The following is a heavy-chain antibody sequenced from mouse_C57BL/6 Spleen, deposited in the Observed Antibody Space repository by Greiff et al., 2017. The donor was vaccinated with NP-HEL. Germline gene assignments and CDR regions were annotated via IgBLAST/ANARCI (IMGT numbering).Heavy chain of an antibody. CDR3: ARQGDYGYYFDY. Sequence: DVMLVESGGDLVKPGGSLKLSCAASGFTFSSYGMSWVRQTPDKRLEWVATISSGGSYTYYPDSVKGRFTISRDNAKNTLYLLMSSLKSEDTAMYYCARQGDYGYYFDYWGQGTTLTVSS. CDR2: ISSGGSYT. CDR1: GFTFSSYG. J-gene: IGHJ2*01. V-gene: IGHV5-6*02. D-gene: IGHD2-4*01.